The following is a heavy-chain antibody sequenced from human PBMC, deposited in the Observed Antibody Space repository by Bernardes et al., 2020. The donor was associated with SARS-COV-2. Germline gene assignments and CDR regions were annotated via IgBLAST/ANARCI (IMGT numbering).Heavy chain of an antibody. V-gene: IGHV1-2*02. J-gene: IGHJ4*02. CDR1: GYTFTAYY. D-gene: IGHD3-16*02. Sequence: ASVKVSCEASGYTFTAYYVHWVRQAPGQGLEWMGWINPNTGATNYAQKFQDRVTMTRDTSMTTTYMDLRRLRTDDTAVYYCARDSTQNIMVTFGGIIGDFDFWGQGTLVIVSS. CDR3: ARDSTQNIMVTFGGIIGDFDF. CDR2: INPNTGAT.